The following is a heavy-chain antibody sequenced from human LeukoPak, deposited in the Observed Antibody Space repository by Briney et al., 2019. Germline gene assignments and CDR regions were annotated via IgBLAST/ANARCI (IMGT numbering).Heavy chain of an antibody. CDR2: IIASGGST. V-gene: IGHV3-23*01. CDR1: GFTFSTYT. J-gene: IGHJ6*02. CDR3: AKCKTSGWSSDVMDV. D-gene: IGHD6-19*01. Sequence: GGSLRLSCAASGFTFSTYTVTWVRQAPGNGLEWVSAIIASGGSTYYADSVKGRFTISRDNPKNTLYVLMNSLRAEDTAVYYCAKCKTSGWSSDVMDVWGQGITVTVSS.